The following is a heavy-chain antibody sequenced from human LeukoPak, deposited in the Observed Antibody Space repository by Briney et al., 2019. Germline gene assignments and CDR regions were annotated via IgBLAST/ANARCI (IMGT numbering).Heavy chain of an antibody. V-gene: IGHV4-61*01. CDR1: GVSVSSGSYY. CDR2: IYYSGST. CDR3: ARDGYNNRAFDI. Sequence: SETLSLTCTVSGVSVSSGSYYWSWIRQPPGKGLEWIGYIYYSGSTNYNPSLKSRVTISVDTSKNQFSLKLSSVTAADTAVYYCARDGYNNRAFDIWGQGTMVTVSS. D-gene: IGHD5-24*01. J-gene: IGHJ3*02.